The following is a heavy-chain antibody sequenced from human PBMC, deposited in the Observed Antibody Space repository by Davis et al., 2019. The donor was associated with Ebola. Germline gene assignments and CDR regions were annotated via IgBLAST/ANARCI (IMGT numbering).Heavy chain of an antibody. V-gene: IGHV3-48*04. CDR2: ISSSGSTI. Sequence: GESLKISCAASGFTFSSYYMNWVRQAPGKGLEWVSYISSSGSTIYYADSVKGRFTISRDNAKNSLYLQMNSLRAEDTAVYYCARDMLAAGSLDYWGQGTLVTVSS. CDR1: GFTFSSYY. CDR3: ARDMLAAGSLDY. D-gene: IGHD3-10*02. J-gene: IGHJ4*02.